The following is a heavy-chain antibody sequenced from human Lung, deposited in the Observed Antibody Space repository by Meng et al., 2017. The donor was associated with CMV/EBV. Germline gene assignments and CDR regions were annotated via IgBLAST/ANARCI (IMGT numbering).Heavy chain of an antibody. CDR1: GYTFSSYG. J-gene: IGHJ3*02. CDR3: VRDWECIARSDFFDI. Sequence: ASVXVSXXASGYTFSSYGISWVRQAPGQGLEWMGWVSGCDGETNYAQEIEGRVTMTTDTSTSTVYMELRSLRSDDTAVYYCVRDWECIARSDFFDIWGQGXTVTVSS. V-gene: IGHV1-18*01. CDR2: VSGCDGET. D-gene: IGHD1-26*01.